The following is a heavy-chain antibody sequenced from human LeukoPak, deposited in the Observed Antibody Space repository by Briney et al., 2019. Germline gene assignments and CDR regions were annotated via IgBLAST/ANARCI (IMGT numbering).Heavy chain of an antibody. CDR2: MITIFGTA. Sequence: GASVKVSCKASGGTFSSYAISWVRQAPGQGLEWMGRMITIFGTANYAQKFQGRVTITTDESTSTAYMELSSLRSEDTAVYYCARGGLEMATITGDAFDIWGQGTMVTVSS. D-gene: IGHD5-24*01. V-gene: IGHV1-69*05. J-gene: IGHJ3*02. CDR3: ARGGLEMATITGDAFDI. CDR1: GGTFSSYA.